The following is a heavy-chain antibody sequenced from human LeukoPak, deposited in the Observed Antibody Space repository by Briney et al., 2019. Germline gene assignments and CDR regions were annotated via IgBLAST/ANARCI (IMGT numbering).Heavy chain of an antibody. Sequence: ASVKVSCKASGYTFTSYGISWVRQAPGQGLEWMGWINPNSGGTNYAQKFQGWVTMTRDTSISTAYMELSRLRSDDTAVYYCARLAANNAFDIWGQGTMVTVSS. CDR1: GYTFTSYG. V-gene: IGHV1-2*04. CDR3: ARLAANNAFDI. CDR2: INPNSGGT. D-gene: IGHD2-15*01. J-gene: IGHJ3*02.